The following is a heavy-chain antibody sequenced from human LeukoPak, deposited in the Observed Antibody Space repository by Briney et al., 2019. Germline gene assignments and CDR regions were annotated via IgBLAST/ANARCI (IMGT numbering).Heavy chain of an antibody. V-gene: IGHV3-30*02. CDR3: ARVVSNGDRAAFDI. CDR2: IRYDGSNK. J-gene: IGHJ3*02. D-gene: IGHD2-8*01. CDR1: GFTFSSYG. Sequence: PGGSLRLSCAASGFTFSSYGMHWVRQAPGKGLEWVAFIRYDGSNKYYADSVKGRFTISRDNSKNTLYLQMNSLRAEDTAVYYCARVVSNGDRAAFDIWGQGTMVTVSS.